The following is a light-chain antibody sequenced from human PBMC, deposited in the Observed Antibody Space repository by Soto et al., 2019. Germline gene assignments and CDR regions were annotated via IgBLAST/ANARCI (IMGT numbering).Light chain of an antibody. V-gene: IGKV1-17*01. CDR3: LHQNSYLALS. Sequence: DIQMTQSPSSLSASVGDRVTITCRASQSIRNDLGWYQQKSGKAPKRLLYAASTLQTAVPSRFSGSGSGREFTLTISSLQAEDFATYYCLHQNSYLALSFGGGTKVE. CDR1: QSIRND. CDR2: AAS. J-gene: IGKJ4*01.